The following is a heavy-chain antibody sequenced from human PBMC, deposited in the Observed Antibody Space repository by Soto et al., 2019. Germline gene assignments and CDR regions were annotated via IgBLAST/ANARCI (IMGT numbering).Heavy chain of an antibody. CDR1: GYTFTSYG. CDR2: ISAYNGNT. J-gene: IGHJ4*02. V-gene: IGHV1-18*01. CDR3: ARDHEGRSSSVDFDY. D-gene: IGHD6-6*01. Sequence: GASVKVSCKASGYTFTSYGISWVRQAPGQGLEWMGWISAYNGNTNYAQKLQGRVTMTTDTSTSTAYMELRSLRSDDTAVYYCARDHEGRSSSVDFDYWGQGTLVTVSS.